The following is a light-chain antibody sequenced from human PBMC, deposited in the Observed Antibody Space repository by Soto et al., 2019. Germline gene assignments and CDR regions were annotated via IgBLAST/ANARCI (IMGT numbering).Light chain of an antibody. CDR1: SSNIGSKF. V-gene: IGLV1-47*02. J-gene: IGLJ3*02. CDR3: AAWDDGLSGWV. Sequence: QSVLTQPPSASGTPGLRVTISCSGSSSNIGSKFVYWYQQRPGAAPQLVIYSNNQRPSGVPDRFSGSKSGASASLAISGLRSEDEADYYCAAWDDGLSGWVFGGGTKLTVL. CDR2: SNN.